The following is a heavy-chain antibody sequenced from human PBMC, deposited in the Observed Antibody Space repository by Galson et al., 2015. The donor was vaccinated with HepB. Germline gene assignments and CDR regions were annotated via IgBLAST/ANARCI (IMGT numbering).Heavy chain of an antibody. D-gene: IGHD4-17*01. J-gene: IGHJ4*02. V-gene: IGHV3-11*06. Sequence: SLRLSCAASGFTFSDYYMSWLRQAPGKGLEWVSYISSSSSYRNYADSVKGRFTISRDNAKNSLYLQMNSLRDEDTAVYYCARALGLRNGDYVLGYWGQGTLVTVSS. CDR1: GFTFSDYY. CDR3: ARALGLRNGDYVLGY. CDR2: ISSSSSYR.